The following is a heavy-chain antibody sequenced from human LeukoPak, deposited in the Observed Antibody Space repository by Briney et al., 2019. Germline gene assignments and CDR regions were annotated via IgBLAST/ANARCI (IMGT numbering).Heavy chain of an antibody. CDR2: IWYDGSNP. CDR3: ARPYTGSYYYDY. Sequence: GGSLRLSCAASGFTFSSYGMYWVRQAPGKGLEWLALIWYDGSNPYYADSVKGRFTISRDNSKNTLYLQMNCLRPEDTAVYYCARPYTGSYYYDYWGQGTLVTVSS. CDR1: GFTFSSYG. J-gene: IGHJ4*02. V-gene: IGHV3-33*01. D-gene: IGHD1-26*01.